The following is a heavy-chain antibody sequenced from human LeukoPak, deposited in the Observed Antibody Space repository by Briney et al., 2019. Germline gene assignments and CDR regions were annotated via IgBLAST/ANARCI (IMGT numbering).Heavy chain of an antibody. Sequence: GGFLRLSCAASGITFSSYAMSWVRQAPGKGLEWVSGISGSGGTTFYADSVKGRFTISRDNSKNTLYLQMNSLRAEDTAVYYCAKHHGDYYYYYGMDVWGQGTTVTVSS. D-gene: IGHD4-17*01. CDR3: AKHHGDYYYYYGMDV. CDR1: GITFSSYA. CDR2: ISGSGGTT. J-gene: IGHJ6*02. V-gene: IGHV3-23*01.